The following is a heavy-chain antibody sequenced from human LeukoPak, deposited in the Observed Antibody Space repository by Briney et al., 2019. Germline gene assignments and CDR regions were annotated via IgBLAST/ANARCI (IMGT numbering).Heavy chain of an antibody. CDR3: ARGYDSSGQGKYYYGMDV. V-gene: IGHV1-2*02. CDR1: GYTFTGYY. CDR2: INPNSGGT. D-gene: IGHD3-22*01. J-gene: IGHJ6*02. Sequence: ASVKVSCKASGYTFTGYYMHWVRQASGQGLEWMGWINPNSGGTNYAQKFQGRVTMTRDTSISTAYMELSRLRSDDTAVYYCARGYDSSGQGKYYYGMDVWGQGTTVTVSS.